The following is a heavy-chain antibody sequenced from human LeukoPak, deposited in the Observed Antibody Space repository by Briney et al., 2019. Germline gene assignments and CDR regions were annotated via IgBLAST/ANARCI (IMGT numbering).Heavy chain of an antibody. Sequence: PSETLCLTSSDSVGSITSHNWSWIRHTPGKRLERISYISYTGGPRYNPSSQSRVTISLDTSKTHFSLKLTSVTAADTAVYYCARLLNNDNAGDPDTFDMWGPGTMVTVSS. D-gene: IGHD4-17*01. CDR3: ARLLNNDNAGDPDTFDM. CDR2: ISYTGGP. V-gene: IGHV4-59*08. J-gene: IGHJ3*02. CDR1: VGSITSHN.